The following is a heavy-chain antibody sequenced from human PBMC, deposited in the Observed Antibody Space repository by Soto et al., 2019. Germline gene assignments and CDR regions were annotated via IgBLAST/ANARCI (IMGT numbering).Heavy chain of an antibody. V-gene: IGHV2-5*01. J-gene: IGHJ4*02. D-gene: IGHD3-10*01. CDR1: GFSLSTSGVG. CDR3: AHNSLPRRGDGYNPAFDF. CDR2: IYWNDDK. Sequence: GSGPTLVYPTQTLTLTCTFSGFSLSTSGVGVGWIRQPPGKALEWLALIYWNDDKRYSPSLKSRLTSTKDTSKNQVVLTMTNMDPVDTATYYCAHNSLPRRGDGYNPAFDFWGQRTLVTVAS.